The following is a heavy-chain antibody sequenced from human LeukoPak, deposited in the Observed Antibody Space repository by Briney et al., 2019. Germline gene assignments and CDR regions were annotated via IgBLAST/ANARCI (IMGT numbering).Heavy chain of an antibody. CDR3: AGGTGFIIKD. J-gene: IGHJ4*02. CDR1: GFTFSLYW. V-gene: IGHV3-7*03. Sequence: PGGSLRLSCAASGFTFSLYWMNWVRRAPGKGLEWVANIKQDGSEKNYVAPVKGRFPISRENAKNSLYLQMNNLRVEDTAMYYCAGGTGFIIKDWGPRTLVTVSS. D-gene: IGHD3-9*01. CDR2: IKQDGSEK.